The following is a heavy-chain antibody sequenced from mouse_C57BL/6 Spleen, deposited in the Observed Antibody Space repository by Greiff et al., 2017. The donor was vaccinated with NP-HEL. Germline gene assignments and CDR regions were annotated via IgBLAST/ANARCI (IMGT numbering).Heavy chain of an antibody. CDR2: ISSGSSTI. CDR3: ARGLWGY. V-gene: IGHV5-17*01. D-gene: IGHD3-3*01. CDR1: GFTFSDYG. J-gene: IGHJ2*01. Sequence: EVQVVESGGGLVKPGGSLKLSCAASGFTFSDYGMHWVRQAPEKGLEWVAYISSGSSTIYYADTVKGRFPISRDNAKNTLFLQLPSLRSEDTAMYYCARGLWGYWGQGTTLTVSS.